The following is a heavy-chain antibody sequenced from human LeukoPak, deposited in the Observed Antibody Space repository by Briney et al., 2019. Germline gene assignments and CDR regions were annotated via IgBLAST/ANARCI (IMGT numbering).Heavy chain of an antibody. J-gene: IGHJ5*02. CDR1: GFPFSSYS. CDR2: ISSSSSYI. Sequence: GGSLRLSCAASGFPFSSYSMNWVRQAPGKGLEWVSSISSSSSYIYYADSVKGRFTISRDNAKNSLYLQMNSLRAEDTAVYYCARLYCSSTSCRIDPWGQGTLVTVSS. V-gene: IGHV3-21*01. CDR3: ARLYCSSTSCRIDP. D-gene: IGHD2-2*01.